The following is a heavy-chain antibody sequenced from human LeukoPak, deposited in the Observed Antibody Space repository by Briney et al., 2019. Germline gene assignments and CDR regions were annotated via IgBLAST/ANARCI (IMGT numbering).Heavy chain of an antibody. D-gene: IGHD6-19*01. J-gene: IGHJ4*02. Sequence: GESLQISWKGSGYSSTSYWIGWGRQMPGKGLEWMVIIYPGDSDTRYSPSFQGHVTISADTSINTDYLQWSSLTASDNAMYYCARRNIAVAGTDYFDYWGQGTLVTVSS. CDR3: ARRNIAVAGTDYFDY. V-gene: IGHV5-51*01. CDR2: IYPGDSDT. CDR1: GYSSTSYW.